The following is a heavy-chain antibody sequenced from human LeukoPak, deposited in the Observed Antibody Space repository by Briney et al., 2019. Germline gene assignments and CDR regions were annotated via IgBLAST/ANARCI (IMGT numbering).Heavy chain of an antibody. Sequence: ASVKVSCKVSGYTLTELSMHWVRQAPGKGLEWMGGFDPEDGETIYAQKFQGRVTMTEDTSTDTAYMELSSLRSEDTAVYYCARDPGTWPNYYDSNPYNWFDPWGQGTLVTVSS. CDR3: ARDPGTWPNYYDSNPYNWFDP. CDR2: FDPEDGET. D-gene: IGHD3-22*01. CDR1: GYTLTELS. J-gene: IGHJ5*02. V-gene: IGHV1-24*01.